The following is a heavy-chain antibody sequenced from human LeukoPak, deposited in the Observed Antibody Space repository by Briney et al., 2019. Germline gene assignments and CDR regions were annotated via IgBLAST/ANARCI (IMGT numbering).Heavy chain of an antibody. D-gene: IGHD2-2*01. CDR2: IYHSGST. V-gene: IGHV4-59*12. CDR3: ARDRGSRPREWFDP. J-gene: IGHJ5*02. Sequence: PSETLSLTCTVSGGSISSYYWSWIRQPPGKGLEWIGYIYHSGSTYYNPSLKSRVTISVDRSKNQFSLKLSSVTAADTAVYYCARDRGSRPREWFDPWGQGTLVTVSS. CDR1: GGSISSYY.